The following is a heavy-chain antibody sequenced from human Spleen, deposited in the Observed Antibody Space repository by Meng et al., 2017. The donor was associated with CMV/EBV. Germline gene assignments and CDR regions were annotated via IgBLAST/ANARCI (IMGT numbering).Heavy chain of an antibody. Sequence: QVQRRESSPGLVKPSQTPCLTCTVSCGSVSSGCYYWTWIRQHPGKGLELFGHIYYSGSTFYNPSLKRRVIISIDASKNQFSLNLRSVTAADSAVYYCARVSSGCDYFDYWGQGTLVTVSS. D-gene: IGHD6-19*01. J-gene: IGHJ4*02. CDR1: CGSVSSGCYY. V-gene: IGHV4-31*03. CDR2: IYYSGST. CDR3: ARVSSGCDYFDY.